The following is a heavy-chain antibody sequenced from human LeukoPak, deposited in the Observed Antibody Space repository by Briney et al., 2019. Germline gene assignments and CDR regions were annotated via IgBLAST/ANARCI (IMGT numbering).Heavy chain of an antibody. V-gene: IGHV4-61*01. CDR1: GGSVNSGIYY. D-gene: IGHD5-24*01. Sequence: SETLSLTCTVSGGSVNSGIYYWSWIRQPPGKGLEWIGYIYYSGSTKYNPSLKSRVTISVDTSKNQFSLKLSSVTAADTAVYYCARGARAGYNLEPFDYWGQGTLVTVSS. CDR3: ARGARAGYNLEPFDY. J-gene: IGHJ4*02. CDR2: IYYSGST.